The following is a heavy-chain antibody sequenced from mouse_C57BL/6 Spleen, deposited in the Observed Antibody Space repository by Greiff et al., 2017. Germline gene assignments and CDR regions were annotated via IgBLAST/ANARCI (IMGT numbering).Heavy chain of an antibody. CDR2: IRSKSNNYAT. CDR1: GFSFNTYA. V-gene: IGHV10-1*01. Sequence: EVQGVESGGGLVQPKGSLKLSCAASGFSFNTYAMNWVRQAPGKGLEWVARIRSKSNNYATYYADSVKDRFTISRDDSESMLYLQMNNLKTEDTAMYYCVRQGIYLDDWGQGTTLTVSS. J-gene: IGHJ2*01. CDR3: VRQGIYLDD.